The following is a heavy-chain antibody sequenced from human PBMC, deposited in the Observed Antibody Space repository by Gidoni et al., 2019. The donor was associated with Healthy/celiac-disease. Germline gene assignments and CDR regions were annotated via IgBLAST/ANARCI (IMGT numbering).Heavy chain of an antibody. J-gene: IGHJ3*02. V-gene: IGHV3-7*01. Sequence: EVQLVESGGGLVQPGGSLRLSCAALGFTFSSYWMSWVRQAPGKGLEWVANIRQDGSEKYYVDSVKGRFTISRDNAKNSLYLQMNSLRAEDTAVYYCARRHLWGAFDIWGQGTMVTVSS. D-gene: IGHD5-18*01. CDR3: ARRHLWGAFDI. CDR2: IRQDGSEK. CDR1: GFTFSSYW.